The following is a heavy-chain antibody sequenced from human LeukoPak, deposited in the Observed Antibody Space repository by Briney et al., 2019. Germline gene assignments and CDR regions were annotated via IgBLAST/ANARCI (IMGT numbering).Heavy chain of an antibody. Sequence: SETLSLTCTVSGGSISSSSYYWGWIRQPPGKGLEWIGSIYYSGSTNYNPSLKSRVTISVDKSKNQFSLKLSSVTAADTAVYYCARADCSGGSCYRGFANDAFDIWGQGTMVTVSS. CDR3: ARADCSGGSCYRGFANDAFDI. CDR2: IYYSGST. D-gene: IGHD2-15*01. J-gene: IGHJ3*02. V-gene: IGHV4-39*07. CDR1: GGSISSSSYY.